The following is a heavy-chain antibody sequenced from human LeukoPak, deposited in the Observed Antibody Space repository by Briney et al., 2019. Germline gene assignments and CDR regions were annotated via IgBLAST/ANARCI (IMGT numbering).Heavy chain of an antibody. CDR3: ARDDGYSSSWSPYFDY. Sequence: ASVNVSCKASGYSFISYYMHWVRQAPGQGLEWMGIINPSGGSTSYAQKFQGRVTMTRDTSTSTVYMELSSLRSEDTAVYYCARDDGYSSSWSPYFDYWGQGTLVTVSS. D-gene: IGHD6-13*01. J-gene: IGHJ4*02. CDR2: INPSGGST. CDR1: GYSFISYY. V-gene: IGHV1-46*01.